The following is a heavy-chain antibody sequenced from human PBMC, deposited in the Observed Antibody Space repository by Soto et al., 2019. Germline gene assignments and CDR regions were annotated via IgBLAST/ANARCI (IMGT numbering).Heavy chain of an antibody. D-gene: IGHD2-2*02. V-gene: IGHV1-69*01. Sequence: QVQLVQSGAEVKKPGSSVKVSCKASGGTFSSYAISWVRQAPGQGLEWMGGIIPIFGTANYAQKFQGRVTITADESTSTAYMELSSLRSEDTAVYYCARGDSIVVVPAAKPISIFYGMDVGGQGTTVTVSS. J-gene: IGHJ6*02. CDR3: ARGDSIVVVPAAKPISIFYGMDV. CDR2: IIPIFGTA. CDR1: GGTFSSYA.